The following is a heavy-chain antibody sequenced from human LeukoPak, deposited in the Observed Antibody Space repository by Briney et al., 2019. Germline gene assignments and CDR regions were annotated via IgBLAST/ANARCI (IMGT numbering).Heavy chain of an antibody. CDR3: AREAAADAFDI. CDR1: GFTFSSYE. CDR2: ISSSGNTM. Sequence: GGSLRLSCAASGFTFSSYEMNWVRQAQENGLEWVSDISSSGNTMYYADSVKGRFTISRDNAKNSLYLQMNSPRVEDTAVYYCAREAAADAFDIWGQGTMVTVSS. V-gene: IGHV3-48*03. D-gene: IGHD6-13*01. J-gene: IGHJ3*02.